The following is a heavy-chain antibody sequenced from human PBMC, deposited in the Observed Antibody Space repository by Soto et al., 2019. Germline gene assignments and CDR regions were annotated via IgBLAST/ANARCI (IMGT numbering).Heavy chain of an antibody. CDR2: ISPSSGHI. V-gene: IGHV3-21*01. CDR3: ANSIPQHNLYDGSGYYKC. Sequence: EVQLVESGGGLVKPGESLRLSCAASGFTFSDYTMNWARQAPGKGLEWVSSISPSSGHIYYADSVKGRFTISRDNAKNSLFLQMNTLRAEDTAVYYCANSIPQHNLYDGSGYYKCWGQGTLVTVSS. CDR1: GFTFSDYT. J-gene: IGHJ4*02. D-gene: IGHD3-22*01.